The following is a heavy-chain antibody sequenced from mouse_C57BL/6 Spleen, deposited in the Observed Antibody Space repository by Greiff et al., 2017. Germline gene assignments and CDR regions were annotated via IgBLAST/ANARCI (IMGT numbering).Heavy chain of an antibody. V-gene: IGHV1-80*01. CDR3: ARDYYGSRYYYAMDY. CDR1: GYAFSSYW. D-gene: IGHD1-1*01. Sequence: VQLQQSGAELVKPGASVKISCKASGYAFSSYWMNWVKQRPGQGLEWIGQIYPGDGDTNYNGKFKGKATLTADKSSSTAYMQLSSLTSEDSAVYFCARDYYGSRYYYAMDYWGQGTSVTVSS. CDR2: IYPGDGDT. J-gene: IGHJ4*01.